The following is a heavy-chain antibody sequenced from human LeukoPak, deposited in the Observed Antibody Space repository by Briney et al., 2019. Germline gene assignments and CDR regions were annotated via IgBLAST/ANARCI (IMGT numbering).Heavy chain of an antibody. CDR2: INSNSGGT. CDR3: ARVRVFFAVDAFDI. V-gene: IGHV1-2*02. J-gene: IGHJ3*02. Sequence: ASVKVSCKASGYTFTGYYIHWFRQAPGQGLEWMGWINSNSGGTNYAQKFQGRVTMTRDTSISTAYMELSRLRSDDTAVYYCARVRVFFAVDAFDIWGQGTMVTVSS. CDR1: GYTFTGYY. D-gene: IGHD3-10*01.